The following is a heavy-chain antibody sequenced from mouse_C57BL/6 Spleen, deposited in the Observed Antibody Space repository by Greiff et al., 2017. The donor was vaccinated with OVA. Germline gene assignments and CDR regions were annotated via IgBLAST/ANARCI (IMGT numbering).Heavy chain of an antibody. CDR2: ISSGGDYI. CDR3: TRDPSYGYDGEGRAMDY. V-gene: IGHV5-9-1*02. D-gene: IGHD2-9*01. CDR1: GFTFSSYA. Sequence: EVKLVESGEGLVKPGGSLKLSCAASGFTFSSYAMSWVRQTPEKRLEWVAYISSGGDYIYYADTVKGRFTISRDNARNTLYLQMSSLKSEDTAMYYCTRDPSYGYDGEGRAMDYWGQGTSVTVSS. J-gene: IGHJ4*01.